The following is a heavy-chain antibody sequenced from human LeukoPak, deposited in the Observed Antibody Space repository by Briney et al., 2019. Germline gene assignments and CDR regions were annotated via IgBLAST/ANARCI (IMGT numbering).Heavy chain of an antibody. J-gene: IGHJ4*02. CDR2: MNPNSGNT. CDR3: ARAEASGEPYYDSSAFDY. D-gene: IGHD3-22*01. Sequence: ASVKVSCKASGYTFTSYDINWVRQATGQGLEWMGWMNPNSGNTGYAQKFQGRVTITRNTSISTAYMELSSLRSEDTAVYYCARAEASGEPYYDSSAFDYWGQGTLVTVSS. CDR1: GYTFTSYD. V-gene: IGHV1-8*03.